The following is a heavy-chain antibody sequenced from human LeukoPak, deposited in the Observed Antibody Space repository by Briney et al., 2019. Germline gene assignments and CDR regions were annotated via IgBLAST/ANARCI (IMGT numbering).Heavy chain of an antibody. Sequence: ASVKVSCKASGNTFTGYFMHWVRQAPGQGLEWMGWINPNSGGTNYAQKFQGRVTMTRDTSISTAYMELSSLRSDDTAIYFCARGGLQLWFLVDYWGQGTLVTVSS. CDR3: ARGGLQLWFLVDY. CDR2: INPNSGGT. CDR1: GNTFTGYF. D-gene: IGHD5-18*01. V-gene: IGHV1-2*02. J-gene: IGHJ4*02.